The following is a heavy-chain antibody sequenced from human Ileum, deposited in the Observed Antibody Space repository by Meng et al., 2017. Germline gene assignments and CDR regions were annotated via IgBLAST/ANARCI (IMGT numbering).Heavy chain of an antibody. J-gene: IGHJ4*02. D-gene: IGHD7-27*01. CDR2: MSPENGNT. CDR1: GYTFSSLH. CDR3: ARGVNAGVDY. Sequence: AQSGAGVKSPGASVKIPCKASGYTFSSLHINWVRQATGQGPEWMGWMSPENGNTAYAQKFQGRVTMTRDTSVSTAYMELSGLTSDDSGVYYCARGVNAGVDYWGQGTLVTVSS. V-gene: IGHV1-8*01.